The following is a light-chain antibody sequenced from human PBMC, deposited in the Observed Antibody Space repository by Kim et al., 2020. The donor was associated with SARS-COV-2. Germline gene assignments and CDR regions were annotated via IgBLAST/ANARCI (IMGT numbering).Light chain of an antibody. CDR1: QGSRSY. J-gene: IGKJ1*01. CDR3: QQLDTPAWT. Sequence: IQLTQSPSSLSASVGDRVTITCRASQGSRSYVAWYQQKPGKAPKLLIYAASTLHSGVPSRFNGRGSGTDFTLTITNLQPEDCATYYCQQLDTPAWTFGPGTKVDSK. CDR2: AAS. V-gene: IGKV1-9*01.